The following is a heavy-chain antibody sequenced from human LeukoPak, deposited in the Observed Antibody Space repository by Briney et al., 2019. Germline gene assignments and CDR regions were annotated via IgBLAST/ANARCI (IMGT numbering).Heavy chain of an antibody. D-gene: IGHD4-23*01. CDR3: ARDRTVVTGYYYYYGMDV. Sequence: GGSLRLSCASSGFTFSSYGMHWVRQAPGKGLEWVAVISYDGSNKYYADSVKGRFTISRDNSKNTLYLQMNSLRAEDTAVYYCARDRTVVTGYYYYYGMDVWGQGTTVTVSS. CDR2: ISYDGSNK. CDR1: GFTFSSYG. J-gene: IGHJ6*02. V-gene: IGHV3-30*03.